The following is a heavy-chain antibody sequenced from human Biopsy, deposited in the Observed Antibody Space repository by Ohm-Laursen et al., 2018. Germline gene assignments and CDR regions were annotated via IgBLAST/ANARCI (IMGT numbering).Heavy chain of an antibody. J-gene: IGHJ5*02. CDR1: GDSVSSGSFY. CDR2: IYGRGSTA. V-gene: IGHV4-61*01. Sequence: TLSLTCTVSGDSVSSGSFYWTWIRQPPGQGLEYIGYIYGRGSTANYNPSLESRVTMSVDTSKNQFSLILSSMTAADTAVYYCAREPRIAAVAYFDPWGQGTLVTVSS. D-gene: IGHD6-13*01. CDR3: AREPRIAAVAYFDP.